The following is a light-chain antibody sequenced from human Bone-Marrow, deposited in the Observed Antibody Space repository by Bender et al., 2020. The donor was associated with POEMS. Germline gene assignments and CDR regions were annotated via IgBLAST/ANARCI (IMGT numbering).Light chain of an antibody. J-gene: IGLJ3*02. CDR2: ESN. CDR1: DTDVGGYNY. V-gene: IGLV2-8*01. Sequence: QSALTQPASVSGSPGQSVTISCTGSDTDVGGYNYVSWYQQYPGKPPKLVIFESNKRPSGVPHRFSASRSGSTASLTVSGLQPEDEADYYCCSYAGNNIWVFGGGTTLTVL. CDR3: CSYAGNNIWV.